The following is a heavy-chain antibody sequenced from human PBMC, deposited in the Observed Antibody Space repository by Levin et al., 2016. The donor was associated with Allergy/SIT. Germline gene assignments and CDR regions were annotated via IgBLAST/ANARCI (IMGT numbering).Heavy chain of an antibody. CDR1: GFTFSSYD. Sequence: GESLKISCAASGFTFSSYDMHWVRQATGKGLEWVSAIGTAGDTYYPGSVKGRFTISRENAKNSLYLQMNSLRAGDTAVYYCARDIAVAGAYYYGMDVWGQGTTVTVSS. D-gene: IGHD6-19*01. CDR2: IGTAGDT. V-gene: IGHV3-13*04. J-gene: IGHJ6*02. CDR3: ARDIAVAGAYYYGMDV.